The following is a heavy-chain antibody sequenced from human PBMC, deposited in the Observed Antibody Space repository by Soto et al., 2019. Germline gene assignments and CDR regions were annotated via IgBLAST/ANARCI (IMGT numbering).Heavy chain of an antibody. CDR1: GGTFITYA. CDR3: AREYDYGDYGVYYFDY. CDR2: IIPIFGTA. Sequence: SVKVSCKASGGTFITYASSWVRQAPGQGLEWMGGIIPIFGTANYAQKFQGRVTITADESTSTAYMELSSLRSEDTAVYYCAREYDYGDYGVYYFDYWGQGTLVTVSS. D-gene: IGHD4-17*01. V-gene: IGHV1-69*13. J-gene: IGHJ4*02.